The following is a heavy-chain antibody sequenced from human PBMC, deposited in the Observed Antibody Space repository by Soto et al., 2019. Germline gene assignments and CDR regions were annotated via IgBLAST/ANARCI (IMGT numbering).Heavy chain of an antibody. Sequence: ASVKVSCKASGYLFTASSMHWVRLAPGQGLEWLRVVNPSGGSTKYAQNFQGRVTMTRDTSTTTIYMELSSLRSDDTAIYCCAREENCSGGTCYSEYFHRWGQGTLVTVSS. CDR2: VNPSGGST. V-gene: IGHV1-46*01. J-gene: IGHJ1*01. D-gene: IGHD2-15*01. CDR3: AREENCSGGTCYSEYFHR. CDR1: GYLFTASS.